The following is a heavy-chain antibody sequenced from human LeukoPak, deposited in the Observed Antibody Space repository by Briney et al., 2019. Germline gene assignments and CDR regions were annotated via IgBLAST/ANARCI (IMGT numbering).Heavy chain of an antibody. D-gene: IGHD3-22*01. CDR1: GFTFSSYS. Sequence: PGGSLRLSCAASGFTFSSYSMIWVRQAPGKGLEWVSSISSSSSYIYYADSVKGRFTISRDNAKDSLYLQMNSLRAEDTAVYYCARAGYYYDSSGDAFDIWGQGTMVTVSS. V-gene: IGHV3-21*01. CDR3: ARAGYYYDSSGDAFDI. J-gene: IGHJ3*02. CDR2: ISSSSSYI.